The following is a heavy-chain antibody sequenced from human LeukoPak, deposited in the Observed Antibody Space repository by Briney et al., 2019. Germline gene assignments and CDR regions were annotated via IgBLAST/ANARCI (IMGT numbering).Heavy chain of an antibody. D-gene: IGHD1-26*01. CDR1: GYIFTGYY. J-gene: IGHJ4*02. CDR3: ARHPYSGSYHLDY. V-gene: IGHV1-2*02. Sequence: ASVKVSCKASGYIFTGYYMHWVRQAPGQGLEWMVWINPNSGGTNSAQKFQGRVTMTRDTSISTAYMELSRLTSDDTAVYYCARHPYSGSYHLDYWGQGTLVTVSS. CDR2: INPNSGGT.